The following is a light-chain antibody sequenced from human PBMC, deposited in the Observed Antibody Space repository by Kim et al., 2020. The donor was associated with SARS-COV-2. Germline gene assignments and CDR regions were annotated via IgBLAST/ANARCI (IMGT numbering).Light chain of an antibody. CDR1: SLRTYY. V-gene: IGLV3-19*01. CDR3: NSRDSSGNHLWV. Sequence: SSELTQDPAVSVALGQTVRITCQGDSLRTYYASWYQQKPGQAPVLVIYHKNNRPSGIPDRFSGSTSGNTASLTITGAQAEDEADYYCNSRDSSGNHLWVFGGGTQLTVL. CDR2: HKN. J-gene: IGLJ3*02.